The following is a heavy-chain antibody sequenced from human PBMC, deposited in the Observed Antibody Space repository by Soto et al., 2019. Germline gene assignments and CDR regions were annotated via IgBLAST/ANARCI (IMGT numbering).Heavy chain of an antibody. D-gene: IGHD3-10*01. CDR1: GFTFGDYY. Sequence: GGSLRLSCAASGFTFGDYYMSWIRQAPGKGLEWVSYISSSSSYTNYADSVKGRFTISRDNAKNSLYLQMNSLRAEDTAVYYCARVALWFGELLFNDYWGQGTLVTVSS. J-gene: IGHJ4*02. CDR3: ARVALWFGELLFNDY. CDR2: ISSSSSYT. V-gene: IGHV3-11*06.